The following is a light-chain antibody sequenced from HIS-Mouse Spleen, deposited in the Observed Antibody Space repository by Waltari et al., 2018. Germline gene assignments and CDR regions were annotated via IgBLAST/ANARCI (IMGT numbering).Light chain of an antibody. CDR3: SSYAGSNNL. Sequence: QSVLTQPPSASGTPGQRVTIPCSGSSSNIGRNYVYWYQQLPGTAPKLLIYRNNQRPSGVPDRFSGSKSGTSASLTVSGLQAEDEADYYCSSYAGSNNLFGGGTKLTVL. V-gene: IGLV1-47*01. J-gene: IGLJ2*01. CDR2: RNN. CDR1: SSNIGRNY.